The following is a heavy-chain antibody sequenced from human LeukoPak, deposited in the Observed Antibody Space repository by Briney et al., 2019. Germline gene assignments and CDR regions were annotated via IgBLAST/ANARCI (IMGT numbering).Heavy chain of an antibody. CDR3: ARVQRGVAAAGTFDY. D-gene: IGHD6-13*01. Sequence: ETLSLTCAVYGGSFSGYYWSWIRQPPGKGLEWIGEINHSGSTNYNPSLKSRVTISVDTSKNQFSLKLSSVTAADTAVYYCARVQRGVAAAGTFDYWGQGTLVTVSS. CDR1: GGSFSGYY. J-gene: IGHJ4*02. V-gene: IGHV4-34*01. CDR2: INHSGST.